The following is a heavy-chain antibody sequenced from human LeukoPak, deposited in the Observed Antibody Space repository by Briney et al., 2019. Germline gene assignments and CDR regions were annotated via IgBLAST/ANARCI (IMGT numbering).Heavy chain of an antibody. V-gene: IGHV3-21*01. CDR3: ASGRSITGTTRRVGY. CDR2: ISSSSSYI. D-gene: IGHD1-20*01. CDR1: GFTFSSYS. J-gene: IGHJ4*02. Sequence: GGSLRLSCAASGFTFSSYSMNWVRQAPGKGLEWVSSISSSSSYIYYADSVKGRFTISRDNAKNSLYLQMNSLRAEDTAVYYCASGRSITGTTRRVGYWGQGTLVTVPS.